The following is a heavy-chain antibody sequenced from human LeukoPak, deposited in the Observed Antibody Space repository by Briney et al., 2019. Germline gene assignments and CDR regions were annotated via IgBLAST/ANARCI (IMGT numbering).Heavy chain of an antibody. CDR3: ARVGGIVATSSSGFPFDY. Sequence: GGSLRLSCAASGFTFSSYWMSWVRQAPGKGPEWVANIKQDGSEKYYVDSVKGRFTISRDNAKSSLYLQMNSLRAEDTAVYYCARVGGIVATSSSGFPFDYWGQGTLVTVSS. V-gene: IGHV3-7*01. D-gene: IGHD5-12*01. CDR2: IKQDGSEK. J-gene: IGHJ4*02. CDR1: GFTFSSYW.